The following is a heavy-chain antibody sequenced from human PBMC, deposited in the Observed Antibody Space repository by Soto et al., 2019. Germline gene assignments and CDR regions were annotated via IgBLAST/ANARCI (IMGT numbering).Heavy chain of an antibody. J-gene: IGHJ4*02. CDR3: ATGDPNLFDY. V-gene: IGHV1-18*01. CDR2: ISAYDGNT. Sequence: GASVKVSCKASGYTFTSYGISWVRQAPGQGLEWMGWISAYDGNTNYARKLQGRVTMTTDTSTSTAYMELRSLRSEDTAVYYCATGDPNLFDYWGQGTLVTVPQ. CDR1: GYTFTSYG.